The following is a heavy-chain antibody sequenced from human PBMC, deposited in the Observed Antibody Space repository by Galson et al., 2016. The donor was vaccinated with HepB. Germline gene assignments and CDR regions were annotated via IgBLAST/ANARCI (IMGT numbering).Heavy chain of an antibody. Sequence: SLRLSCAASGFSFSGHGMHWLRQAPGKGLEWVAAIWHDGTNENYAASVKGRFSISRDNSKSMLYLQMDSLRVEDIAVYYCARVRSSSWFDSWGQGTLVTVS. CDR1: GFSFSGHG. CDR2: IWHDGTNE. J-gene: IGHJ5*01. V-gene: IGHV3-33*01. D-gene: IGHD6-13*01. CDR3: ARVRSSSWFDS.